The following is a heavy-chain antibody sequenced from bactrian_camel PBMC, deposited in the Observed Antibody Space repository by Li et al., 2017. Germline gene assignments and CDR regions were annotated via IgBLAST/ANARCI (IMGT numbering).Heavy chain of an antibody. D-gene: IGHD2*01. CDR1: GPDYSRNA. J-gene: IGHJ4*01. CDR3: TPGVY. Sequence: VQLVESGGGSVQAGDSLTLSCKASGPDYSRNAMVGWFRQAPGKGLEWVATINYAGDSTYYADSVKGRFIISRDDSTNTLILQLNSLKTEDTAKYYCTPGVYWGQGTQVTVS. V-gene: IGHV3S40*01. CDR2: INYAGDST.